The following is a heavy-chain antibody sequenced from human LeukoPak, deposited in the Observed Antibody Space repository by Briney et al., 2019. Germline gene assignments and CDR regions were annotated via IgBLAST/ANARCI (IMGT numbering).Heavy chain of an antibody. Sequence: ASVKVSCKASGYTFTSYGISWVRQAPGQGLEWMGWISAYSGNTNYAQKLQGRVTMTTDTSTSTAYMELRSLGSDDTAVYYCARDAGYSGYDEGYFDYWGQGTLVTVSS. V-gene: IGHV1-18*04. CDR1: GYTFTSYG. J-gene: IGHJ4*02. CDR2: ISAYSGNT. CDR3: ARDAGYSGYDEGYFDY. D-gene: IGHD5-12*01.